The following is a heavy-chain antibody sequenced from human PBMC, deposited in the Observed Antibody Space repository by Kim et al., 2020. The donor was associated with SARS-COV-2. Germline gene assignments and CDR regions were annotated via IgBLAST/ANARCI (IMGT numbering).Heavy chain of an antibody. CDR2: IKQDGSEK. CDR1: GFTFSSYW. CDR3: ARVPRRSQLLGIFQAFDI. J-gene: IGHJ3*02. Sequence: GGSLRLSCAASGFTFSSYWMSWVRQAPGKGLEWVANIKQDGSEKYYVDSVKGRFTISRDNAKNSLYLQMNSLRAEDTAVYYCARVPRRSQLLGIFQAFDIWGQGTMVTVSS. V-gene: IGHV3-7*01. D-gene: IGHD3-16*01.